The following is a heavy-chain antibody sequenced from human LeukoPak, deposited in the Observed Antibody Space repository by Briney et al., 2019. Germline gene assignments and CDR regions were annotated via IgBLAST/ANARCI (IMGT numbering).Heavy chain of an antibody. CDR1: GFTFSSYS. V-gene: IGHV3-21*01. J-gene: IGHJ6*02. CDR2: INSSSSYI. CDR3: ARDDYGDYLGMDV. D-gene: IGHD4-17*01. Sequence: PGGSLRLSCAASGFTFSSYSMNWVRQAPGKGLEWVSSINSSSSYIYYADSVKGRFTISRDNAKNSLYLQMNSLRAEDTAVYYCARDDYGDYLGMDVWGQGTTVTVSS.